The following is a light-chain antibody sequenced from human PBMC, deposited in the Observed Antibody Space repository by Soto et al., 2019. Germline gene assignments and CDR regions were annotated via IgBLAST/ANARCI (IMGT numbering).Light chain of an antibody. CDR2: DVS. Sequence: QSALTQPASVSGSPGQSITISCTGTSSDVGGYNYVSWYQQHPGKAPKLMIYDVSNRPSGVSNRFSGSKSCNTASLTISGLQAEDEADYDCSSYTSSSTLEVVFGGGTKLTVL. CDR1: SSDVGGYNY. J-gene: IGLJ2*01. CDR3: SSYTSSSTLEVV. V-gene: IGLV2-14*01.